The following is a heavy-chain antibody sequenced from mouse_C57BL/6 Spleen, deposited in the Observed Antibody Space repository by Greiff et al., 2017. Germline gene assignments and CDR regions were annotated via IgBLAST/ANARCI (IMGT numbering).Heavy chain of an antibody. CDR1: GYTFTSYG. Sequence: VKLVESGAELARPGASVKLSCKASGYTFTSYGISWVKQRTGQGLEWIGEIYPRSGNTYYNEKFKGKATLTADKSSSTAYMELRSLTSEDSAVYFCANYGSSPTWFAYWGQGTLVTVSA. J-gene: IGHJ3*01. CDR2: IYPRSGNT. V-gene: IGHV1-81*01. D-gene: IGHD1-1*01. CDR3: ANYGSSPTWFAY.